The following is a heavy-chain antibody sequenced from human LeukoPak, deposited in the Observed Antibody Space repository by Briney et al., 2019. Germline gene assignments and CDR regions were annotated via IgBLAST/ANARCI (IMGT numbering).Heavy chain of an antibody. J-gene: IGHJ5*02. V-gene: IGHV4-39*01. CDR1: GGSISSSNYY. CDR2: IYYSGST. D-gene: IGHD3-3*01. CDR3: ARHHTIFGVVTINWFDP. Sequence: SETLSLTCTVSGGSISSSNYYWGWIRQPPGKGLEWIGSIYYSGSTYYNPSLKSRVTISVDTSKNQFSLKLSSVTAADTAMYYCARHHTIFGVVTINWFDPWGQGTLVTVSS.